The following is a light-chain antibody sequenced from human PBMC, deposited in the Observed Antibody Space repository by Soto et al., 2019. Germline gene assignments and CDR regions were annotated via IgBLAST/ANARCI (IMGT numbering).Light chain of an antibody. CDR3: CSYAGSPFYV. CDR2: DVT. J-gene: IGLJ1*01. V-gene: IGLV2-11*01. CDR1: SSDVGGYEY. Sequence: QSVLTQPRSVSGSPVQSVTISCTGTSSDVGGYEYVSWYQQHPGKAPKLMIYDVTKRPSGVPDRFSGSRSGNTASLTISGLQTEDEADYYCCSYAGSPFYVFGIGTTVTVL.